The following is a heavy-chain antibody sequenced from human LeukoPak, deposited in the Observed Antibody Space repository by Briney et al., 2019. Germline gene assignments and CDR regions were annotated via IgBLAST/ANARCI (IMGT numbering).Heavy chain of an antibody. D-gene: IGHD5-24*01. CDR2: IYYSGHT. J-gene: IGHJ4*02. V-gene: IGHV4-59*01. CDR1: DDSLNNYY. CDR3: ARATWNGYMFDY. Sequence: SETLSLTCTVFDDSLNNYYWNWIRQPPGKGLEWIGYIYYSGHTNYNPSLNSRVAISIDTSKNQFSLKLNSLTAAGTAVYYCARATWNGYMFDYWGQGSLVTVTS.